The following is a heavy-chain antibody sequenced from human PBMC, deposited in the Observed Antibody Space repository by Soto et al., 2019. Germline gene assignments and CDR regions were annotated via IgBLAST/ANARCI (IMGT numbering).Heavy chain of an antibody. D-gene: IGHD2-21*01. CDR2: VSGSGGTR. CDR1: GFTFSSYG. J-gene: IGHJ4*02. V-gene: IGHV3-23*01. CDR3: AKDDSTGPFDY. Sequence: EVQLLESGGGLVQPGGSLRLSCAASGFTFSSYGMSWVRQAPGKGLEWVSHVSGSGGTRYYADSVRGRFTISRDNSKNTLYLEMNSLRAEDTDVYYCAKDDSTGPFDYWGQGILVTVSS.